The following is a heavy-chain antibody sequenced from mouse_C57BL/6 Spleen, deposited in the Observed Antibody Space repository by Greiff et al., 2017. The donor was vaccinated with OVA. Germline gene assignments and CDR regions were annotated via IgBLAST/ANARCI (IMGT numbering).Heavy chain of an antibody. J-gene: IGHJ4*01. V-gene: IGHV2-5*01. CDR1: GFSLTSYG. Sequence: VQVVESGPGLVQPSQSLSITCTVSGFSLTSYGVHWVRQSPGKGLEWLGVIWRGGSTDYNAAFMSRLSITKDSSKSQVFFKMNSLQADDTAIYYCARTAQASYAMDYWGQGTSVTVSS. D-gene: IGHD3-2*02. CDR3: ARTAQASYAMDY. CDR2: IWRGGST.